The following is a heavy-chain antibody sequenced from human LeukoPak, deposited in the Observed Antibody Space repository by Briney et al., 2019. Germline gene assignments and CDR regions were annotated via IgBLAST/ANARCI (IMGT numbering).Heavy chain of an antibody. D-gene: IGHD6-19*01. CDR2: IWYDGSNK. V-gene: IGHV3-33*01. CDR3: ARDVWPYSSGWYDAFDI. J-gene: IGHJ3*02. CDR1: GFTFSSYG. Sequence: GGSLRLSCAASGFTFSSYGMHWVRQAPGKGLEWVAVIWYDGSNKYYADSVKGRFTISRDNSKNTLYLQMNSLRAEDTAVYYCARDVWPYSSGWYDAFDIWGQGTRVTVSS.